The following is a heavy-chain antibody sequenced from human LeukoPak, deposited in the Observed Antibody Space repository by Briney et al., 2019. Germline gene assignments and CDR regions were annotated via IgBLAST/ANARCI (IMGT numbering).Heavy chain of an antibody. J-gene: IGHJ6*02. CDR1: GYTFTSYD. V-gene: IGHV1-8*01. CDR3: ARVDDILTGYYPDYYGMDV. Sequence: ASVKVSCKASGYTFTSYDINWVRQATGQGLEWMGWMNPNSGNTGYAQKFQGRVTMIRNTSISTAYMELSSLRSEDTAVYYCARVDDILTGYYPDYYGMDVWGQGTTVTVSS. CDR2: MNPNSGNT. D-gene: IGHD3-9*01.